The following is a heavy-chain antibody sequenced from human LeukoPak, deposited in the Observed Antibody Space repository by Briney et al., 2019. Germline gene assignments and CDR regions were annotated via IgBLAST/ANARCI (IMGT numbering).Heavy chain of an antibody. J-gene: IGHJ3*02. CDR2: ISYDGSNK. V-gene: IGHV3-30-3*01. CDR1: GFTFSSYA. D-gene: IGHD6-19*01. Sequence: QTGGSLRLSCAASGFTFSSYAMHWVRQAPGKGLEWVAVISYDGSNKYYADSVKGRFTISRDNSKNTLYLQMNSLRAEDTAVYYGAREILGPWYSSGWDAFDIWGQGTMVTVSS. CDR3: AREILGPWYSSGWDAFDI.